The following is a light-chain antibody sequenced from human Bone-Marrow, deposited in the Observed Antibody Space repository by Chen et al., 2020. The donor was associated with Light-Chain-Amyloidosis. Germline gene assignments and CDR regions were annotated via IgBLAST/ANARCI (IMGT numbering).Light chain of an antibody. CDR2: GSS. Sequence: EIVLTQSPGTLSLSPGEGANLSCRASQTISSNYLTWYQQKFGQAHRLLIYGSSSRATGIPDRFTGSGSGTDFTLTINRLEPEDFAMYYCQQYGTSPLTFGGGTKVEI. J-gene: IGKJ4*01. CDR3: QQYGTSPLT. V-gene: IGKV3-20*01. CDR1: QTISSNY.